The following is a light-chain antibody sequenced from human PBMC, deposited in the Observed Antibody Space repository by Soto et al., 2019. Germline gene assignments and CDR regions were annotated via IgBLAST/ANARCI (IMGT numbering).Light chain of an antibody. J-gene: IGKJ4*01. CDR1: QSVSSSY. V-gene: IGKV3-15*01. CDR3: QQYNNWPRLT. Sequence: EIVLTQSPGTLSLSPGERATLSCRASQSVSSSYLAWYQQKPGQAPRLLIYGASTRATGIPARFSGSGSGTEFTLTISSLQSEDFAVYYCQQYNNWPRLTFGGGTKVDI. CDR2: GAS.